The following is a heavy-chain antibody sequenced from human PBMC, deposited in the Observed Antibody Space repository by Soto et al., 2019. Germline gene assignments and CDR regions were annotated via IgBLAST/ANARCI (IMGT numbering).Heavy chain of an antibody. CDR2: IFPRDFEV. J-gene: IGHJ5*01. V-gene: IGHV5-51*01. CDR3: ARLVSLLQPIDS. D-gene: IGHD4-4*01. CDR1: GYTFTNYW. Sequence: PGESLKISCQTSGYTFTNYWIGWVRQMPGGGLEWLGLIFPRDFEVRYSPSFEGQVTISADRSTATAFLRWRSLEASDSALYFCARLVSLLQPIDSWGQGTPVTVSS.